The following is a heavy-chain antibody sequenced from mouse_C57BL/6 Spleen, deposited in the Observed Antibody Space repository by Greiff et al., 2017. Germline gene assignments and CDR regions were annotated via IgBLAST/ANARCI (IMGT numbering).Heavy chain of an antibody. V-gene: IGHV1-82*01. CDR2: IYPGDGDT. J-gene: IGHJ2*01. CDR1: GYAFSSSS. CDR3: ASLYDCDGGYYFDY. D-gene: IGHD2-4*01. Sequence: VQLKQSGPELVKPGASVKISCKASGYAFSSSSMNWVKQRPGKGLEWIGWIYPGDGDTNYNGKFKGKATLTADNSSSTAYIQLSSLTSEDSAIYFCASLYDCDGGYYFDYWGQGTTLTVSS.